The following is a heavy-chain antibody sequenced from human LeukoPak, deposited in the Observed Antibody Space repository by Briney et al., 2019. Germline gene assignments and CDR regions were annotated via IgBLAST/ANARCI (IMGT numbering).Heavy chain of an antibody. V-gene: IGHV1-2*02. Sequence: ASVNVSCTASGYTFTGYYMHWVRQAPRQGLEWMGWINPNSGATNDAQKYQGSVTMTRDMSISTAYMELSRLRSDDTAVYYCSRRSFDFWGQGTLVTVSS. CDR3: SRRSFDF. CDR2: INPNSGAT. CDR1: GYTFTGYY. J-gene: IGHJ4*02.